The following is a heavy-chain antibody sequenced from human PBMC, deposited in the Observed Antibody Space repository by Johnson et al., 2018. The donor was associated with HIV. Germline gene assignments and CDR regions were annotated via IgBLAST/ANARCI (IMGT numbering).Heavy chain of an antibody. V-gene: IGHV3-23*04. CDR1: GFIFDDYG. CDR2: ISGSGGST. Sequence: VQLVESGGGVLRPGASLRLSCEGFGFIFDDYGLNWVRQAPGKGLEWVSAISGSGGSTYYADSVKGRFTISRDNSKNTLYLQMNSLIAEDTAVYYCAKEGYCSSTSCYAFDIWGQGTMVTVSS. J-gene: IGHJ3*02. CDR3: AKEGYCSSTSCYAFDI. D-gene: IGHD2-2*01.